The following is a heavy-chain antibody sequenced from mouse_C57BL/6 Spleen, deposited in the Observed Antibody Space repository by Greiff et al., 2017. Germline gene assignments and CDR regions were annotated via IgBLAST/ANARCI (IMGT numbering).Heavy chain of an antibody. D-gene: IGHD2-13*01. CDR2: IYPRDGST. CDR3: ARVTGGAMDY. CDR1: GYTFTSYD. V-gene: IGHV1-85*01. Sequence: QVQLKQSGPELVKPGASVKLSCKASGYTFTSYDINWVQQRPGQGLAWIGWIYPRDGSTKYNEKFKGKATLTVDTSSSTAYMELHSLTAEDSAVYFCARVTGGAMDYWGQGTSVTVSS. J-gene: IGHJ4*01.